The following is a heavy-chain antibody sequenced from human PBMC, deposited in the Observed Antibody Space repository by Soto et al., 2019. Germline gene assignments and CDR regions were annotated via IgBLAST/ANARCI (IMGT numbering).Heavy chain of an antibody. D-gene: IGHD2-8*01. V-gene: IGHV3-11*01. Sequence: GGSLRLSCAASGFTFSDYYMSWIRQAPGKGLEWVSYISSSGSTIYYADSVKGRFTISRDNAKNSLYLQMNSLRAEDTAVYYCARDLSYCTNVRRCKDHYYYYMDVWGKGTTVTVSS. CDR2: ISSSGSTI. CDR1: GFTFSDYY. CDR3: ARDLSYCTNVRRCKDHYYYYMDV. J-gene: IGHJ6*03.